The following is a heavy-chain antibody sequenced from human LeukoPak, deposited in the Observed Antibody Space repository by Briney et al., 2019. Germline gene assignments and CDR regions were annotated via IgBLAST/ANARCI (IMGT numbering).Heavy chain of an antibody. V-gene: IGHV3-13*01. Sequence: GGSLRLSCAASGFTFSSYDMHWVRQATGKGLEWVSAIGTAGDTYYPGSVKGRFTISRENAKNSLYLQMNSLSAGDTAVYYCARAPAEPRGAFDIWGQGTMVTVSS. CDR2: IGTAGDT. J-gene: IGHJ3*02. CDR1: GFTFSSYD. CDR3: ARAPAEPRGAFDI. D-gene: IGHD1-14*01.